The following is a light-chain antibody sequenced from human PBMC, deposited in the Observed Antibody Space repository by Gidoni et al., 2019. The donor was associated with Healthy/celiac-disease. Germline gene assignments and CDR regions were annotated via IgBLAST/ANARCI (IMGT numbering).Light chain of an antibody. CDR2: GAS. J-gene: IGKJ2*01. V-gene: IGKV3-20*01. CDR1: QSVSSSY. Sequence: EIVLTQSPGTLSLSPGERATLSCRASQSVSSSYLAWYQQKPGQAPRLLIYGASSRATGIPDRFSGSGSGTDFTLTIIRLEPEDFAVYYCQQYGSSQYTFXXXTKLEIK. CDR3: QQYGSSQYT.